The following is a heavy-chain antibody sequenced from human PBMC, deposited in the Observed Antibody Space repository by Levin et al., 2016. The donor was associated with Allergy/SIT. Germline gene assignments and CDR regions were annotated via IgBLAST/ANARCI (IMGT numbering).Heavy chain of an antibody. CDR2: IGSSGAST. D-gene: IGHD4-17*01. CDR1: GFTFSSYA. J-gene: IGHJ6*03. V-gene: IGHV3-23*01. CDR3: ATLRQFSYMDV. Sequence: GESLKISCAASGFTFSSYAMSWVRQAPGKGLEWVSAIGSSGASTYYADSVKGRFIISRDNSKNTLSVQLNSLRAEDTAIYYCATLRQFSYMDVWGKGTTVTVSS.